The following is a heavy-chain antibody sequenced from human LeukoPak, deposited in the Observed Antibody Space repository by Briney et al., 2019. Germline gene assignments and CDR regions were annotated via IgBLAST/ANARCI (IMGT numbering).Heavy chain of an antibody. V-gene: IGHV4-59*01. CDR2: VSYSGST. Sequence: SETLSLTCTVSGASINSYYWSWIRQPPGKGLEWIGCVSYSGSTDYNPALKSRVTISEDTSKSQVSLKLSTVTAADTAVYFCARGKFGDFEDWGQGTTVTVSS. CDR1: GASINSYY. J-gene: IGHJ6*02. CDR3: ARGKFGDFED. D-gene: IGHD4-17*01.